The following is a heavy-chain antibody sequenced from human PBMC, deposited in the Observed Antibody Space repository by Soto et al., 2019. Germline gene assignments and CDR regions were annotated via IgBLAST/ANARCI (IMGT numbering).Heavy chain of an antibody. D-gene: IGHD3-10*01. Sequence: QVQLVQSGAEVKKPGASVKVSGKASGYTFTSYGISWVRQAPGQGVEWMGWISAYNGNTNYAQKLQGRVTMTTDTSTSTACVELRSLRSDATAVYYCARDYGFGELCDPWGQGTLVAVSS. CDR3: ARDYGFGELCDP. CDR1: GYTFTSYG. CDR2: ISAYNGNT. V-gene: IGHV1-18*01. J-gene: IGHJ5*02.